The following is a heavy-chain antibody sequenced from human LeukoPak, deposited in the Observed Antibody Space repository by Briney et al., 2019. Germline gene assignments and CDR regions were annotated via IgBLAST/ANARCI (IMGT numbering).Heavy chain of an antibody. D-gene: IGHD3-3*01. CDR1: GYSISGGYY. Sequence: SETLSLTCTVSGYSISGGYYWGWIRQPPGKGLEWIGSIYHSGSTYYNPSLKSRVTISVDTSKNQFSLKLSSVTAADTAVYYCARDNDFWSGYYGRDYWGQGTLVTVSS. J-gene: IGHJ4*02. V-gene: IGHV4-38-2*02. CDR3: ARDNDFWSGYYGRDY. CDR2: IYHSGST.